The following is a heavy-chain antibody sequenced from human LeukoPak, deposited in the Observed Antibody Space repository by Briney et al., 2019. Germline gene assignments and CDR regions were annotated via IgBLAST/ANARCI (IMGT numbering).Heavy chain of an antibody. J-gene: IGHJ4*02. Sequence: GGSLRHSCAASGFTFVNYWMKWVRQAPGKGLVWVSRLNTDGSLATYADSVKGKFTISRDNAKNTLYLQMNSLRVDDTAVYYCARELDAAQTVEYWGQGPVDTVSS. D-gene: IGHD1-14*01. CDR2: LNTDGSLA. V-gene: IGHV3-74*01. CDR1: GFTFVNYW. CDR3: ARELDAAQTVEY.